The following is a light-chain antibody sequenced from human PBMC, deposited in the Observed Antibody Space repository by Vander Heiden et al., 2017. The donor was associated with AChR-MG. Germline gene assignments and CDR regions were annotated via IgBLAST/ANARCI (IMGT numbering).Light chain of an antibody. Sequence: DIVMTQSPDSLAVSLGEGATINCKSTQRVLHSSNNKNYLAWHQQKPGQPPKLIIYWASTRESGVPDRFSGSGSGTDFTLTISSLQAEDVAVYYCQQYYTTPFTFGQGTKLEIK. J-gene: IGKJ2*01. CDR3: QQYYTTPFT. CDR2: WAS. CDR1: QRVLHSSNNKNY. V-gene: IGKV4-1*01.